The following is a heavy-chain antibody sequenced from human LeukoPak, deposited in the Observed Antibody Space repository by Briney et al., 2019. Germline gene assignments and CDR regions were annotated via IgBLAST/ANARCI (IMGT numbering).Heavy chain of an antibody. J-gene: IGHJ6*02. CDR3: AKDRRRFYGSGSYPFFNGMDV. V-gene: IGHV3-23*01. CDR2: ISGSGGST. D-gene: IGHD3-10*01. Sequence: SGGSLRLSCAASGFTFSSYAMSWVRQAPGKGLEWVSAISGSGGSTYYTDSVKGRFTISRDNSKNTLYLQMNSLRAEDTAVYYCAKDRRRFYGSGSYPFFNGMDVWGQGTTVTVSS. CDR1: GFTFSSYA.